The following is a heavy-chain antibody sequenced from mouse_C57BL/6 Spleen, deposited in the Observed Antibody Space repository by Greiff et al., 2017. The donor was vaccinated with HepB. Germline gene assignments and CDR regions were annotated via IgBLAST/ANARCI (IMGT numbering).Heavy chain of an antibody. CDR2: INPSNGGT. CDR3: ARRTPSYYGSSSFDY. V-gene: IGHV1-53*01. D-gene: IGHD1-1*01. CDR1: GYTFTSYW. Sequence: QVHVKQSGTELVKPGASVKLSCKASGYTFTSYWMHWVKQRPGQGLEWIGNINPSNGGTNYNEKFKSKATLTVDKSSSTAYMQLSSLTSEDSAVYYCARRTPSYYGSSSFDYWGQGTTLTVSS. J-gene: IGHJ2*01.